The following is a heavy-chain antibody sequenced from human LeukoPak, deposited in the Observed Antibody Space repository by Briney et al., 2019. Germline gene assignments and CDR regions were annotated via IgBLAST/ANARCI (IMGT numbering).Heavy chain of an antibody. CDR3: ATRPLYDSSGYSPFDY. CDR2: ISGSGGST. V-gene: IGHV3-23*01. J-gene: IGHJ4*02. D-gene: IGHD3-22*01. Sequence: PGGSLRLSCAASGFTFSSYAMSWVRQAPGKGLEWVSAISGSGGSTYYADSVKGRFTISRDNSKNTLYLQMNSLRAEDTAVYYCATRPLYDSSGYSPFDYWGQGTLVTVSS. CDR1: GFTFSSYA.